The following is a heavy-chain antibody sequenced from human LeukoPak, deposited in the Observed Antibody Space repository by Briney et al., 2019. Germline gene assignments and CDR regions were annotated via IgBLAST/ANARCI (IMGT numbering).Heavy chain of an antibody. CDR2: ISGSGGST. CDR3: ARESESSGWYDY. CDR1: GFMFHSYD. Sequence: GGSLRLSCAAPGFMFHSYDIHWVRQAPGKGLEWVSLISGSGGSTFYADSVKGRFTTSRDNSKNSLYLQMNSLRSDDTALYYCARESESSGWYDYWGRGTRITVSS. D-gene: IGHD6-19*01. J-gene: IGHJ4*02. V-gene: IGHV3-43*02.